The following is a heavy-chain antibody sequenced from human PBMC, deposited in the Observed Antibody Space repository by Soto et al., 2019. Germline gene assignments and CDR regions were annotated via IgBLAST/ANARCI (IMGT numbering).Heavy chain of an antibody. V-gene: IGHV4-4*02. J-gene: IGHJ3*02. CDR2: IYHSGST. CDR1: SGSISSSNW. D-gene: IGHD3-3*01. CDR3: ARDVVFGVVSHAFDI. Sequence: PSETLSLTCAVSSGSISSSNWWSWVRQPPGKGLEWIGEIYHSGSTNYNPSLKSRVTISVDKSKNQFSLKLSSVTAADTAVYYCARDVVFGVVSHAFDIWGQGTMVTVSS.